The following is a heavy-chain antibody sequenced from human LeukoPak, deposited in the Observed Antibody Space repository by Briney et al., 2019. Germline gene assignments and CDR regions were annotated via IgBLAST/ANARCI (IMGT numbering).Heavy chain of an antibody. D-gene: IGHD1-26*01. CDR2: IYYSGST. V-gene: IGHV4-39*01. CDR3: ARGEARWEPSGIDY. CDR1: GGSISSSSYY. J-gene: IGHJ4*02. Sequence: SETLSLTCTVSGGSISSSSYYWGWIRQPPGKGLEWIGSIYYSGSTYYNPSLKSRVTISVDTSKSQFSLKLSSVTAADTAVYYCARGEARWEPSGIDYWGQGTLVTVSS.